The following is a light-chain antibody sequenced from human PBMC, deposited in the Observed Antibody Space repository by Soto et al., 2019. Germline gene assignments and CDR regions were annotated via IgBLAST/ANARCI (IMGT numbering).Light chain of an antibody. J-gene: IGKJ1*01. CDR2: GAS. V-gene: IGKV3-20*01. CDR3: QHYGTSSQT. Sequence: EIVLTQSPGTLSLSPGERATLSCRGSQSVTSNFLAWYQQKPGQAPRLLIYGASSRATGIPDRFSGSGSGTDFTLSISRLEPEDFAVYYCQHYGTSSQTFGQGTKVEIK. CDR1: QSVTSNF.